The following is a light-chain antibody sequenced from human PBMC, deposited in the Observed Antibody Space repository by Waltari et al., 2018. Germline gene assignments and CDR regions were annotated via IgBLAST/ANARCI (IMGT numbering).Light chain of an antibody. J-gene: IGLJ2*01. CDR1: SSNIGAGYD. Sequence: QSGLTQPPSVSGAPGQRVTLSCTWSSSNIGAGYDVHWYQLLPGTAPKLLIYGDNNRPSGVPDRFSASKSGTSASLAITGLQAKDEADYYCQSYDSSLSGSIFGGGTKLTVL. CDR3: QSYDSSLSGSI. CDR2: GDN. V-gene: IGLV1-40*01.